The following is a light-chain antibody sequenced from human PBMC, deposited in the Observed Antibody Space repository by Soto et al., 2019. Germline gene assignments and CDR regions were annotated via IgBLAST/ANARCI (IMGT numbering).Light chain of an antibody. V-gene: IGKV3-20*01. CDR1: QSVSSSY. CDR3: QQYGSSPWT. CDR2: GAS. J-gene: IGKJ1*01. Sequence: IVLPQSPATLSLSPVERAPLSFRSSQSVSSSYLAWYQQKPGQAPRLLIYGASSRATGIPDRFSGSGSGTDFSLTISRLEPEDFAVYYCQQYGSSPWTFGQGTKVDIK.